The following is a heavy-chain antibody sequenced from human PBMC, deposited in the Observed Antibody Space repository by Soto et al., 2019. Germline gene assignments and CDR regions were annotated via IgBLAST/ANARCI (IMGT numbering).Heavy chain of an antibody. V-gene: IGHV4-34*01. Sequence: SETLSLGCAVEGGSFSGDYWRCIRQPPGKGLDWIGEINHSGSTNYNPSLKSRVTISVDTAKTQFSLKQSSVTAADTAVYYCARRTVQLWLEYEYYGMDVWGQGTTVT. CDR1: GGSFSGDY. J-gene: IGHJ6*02. D-gene: IGHD5-18*01. CDR2: INHSGST. CDR3: ARRTVQLWLEYEYYGMDV.